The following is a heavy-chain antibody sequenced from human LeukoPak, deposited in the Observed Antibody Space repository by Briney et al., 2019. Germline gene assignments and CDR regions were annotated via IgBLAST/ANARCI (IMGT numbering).Heavy chain of an antibody. D-gene: IGHD3-3*01. Sequence: GGSLRLSCAASGFTFSSYAMSWVRQAPGKGLEWVSAISGSGGSTYYADSVKGRFTISRDNSKNTLYLQMNSLRAEDTAVYYCAKGRRSDYDFWSGHYFDYWGQGTLVTVSS. V-gene: IGHV3-23*01. J-gene: IGHJ4*02. CDR2: ISGSGGST. CDR3: AKGRRSDYDFWSGHYFDY. CDR1: GFTFSSYA.